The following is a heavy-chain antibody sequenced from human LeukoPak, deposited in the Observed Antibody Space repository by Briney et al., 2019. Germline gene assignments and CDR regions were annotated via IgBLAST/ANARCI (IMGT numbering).Heavy chain of an antibody. CDR1: GFTFSSYG. CDR2: ISGSGGST. Sequence: GGSLRLSCAASGFTFSSYGMSWVRQAPGKGLEWVSAISGSGGSTYYADSVKGRFTISRDNSKNTLYLQMNSLRAEDTAVYYCAKVYSYGYSGCDYWGQGTLVTVSS. V-gene: IGHV3-23*01. D-gene: IGHD5-18*01. CDR3: AKVYSYGYSGCDY. J-gene: IGHJ4*02.